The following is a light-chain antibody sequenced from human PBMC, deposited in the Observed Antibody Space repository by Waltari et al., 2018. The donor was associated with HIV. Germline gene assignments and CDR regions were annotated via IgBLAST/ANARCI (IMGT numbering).Light chain of an antibody. CDR1: KIGNKR. J-gene: IGLJ2*01. Sequence: SYVLTQPPSVSVAPGQTARITCGGNKIGNKRVHWYQQKPGQAPVLVVNDDSDRPSGIPERFSGSNSGNTATLTISRVEAGDEADYLCQVWDSSSDLVVFGGGTKLTVL. CDR2: DDS. CDR3: QVWDSSSDLVV. V-gene: IGLV3-21*02.